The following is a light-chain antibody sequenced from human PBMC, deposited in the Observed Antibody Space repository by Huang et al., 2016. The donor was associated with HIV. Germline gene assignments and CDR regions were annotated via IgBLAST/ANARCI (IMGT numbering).Light chain of an antibody. V-gene: IGKV3-11*01. CDR3: QQRTKWPPVLT. Sequence: EIVFTQSPATLSLSPGDRATLSCRASQSVGVYLAWYQQKPGQAPRLLIFEASNRATGIPDRFSGSGSGTDFTLTIDSLQPDDFAIYYCQQRTKWPPVLTFGGGTRVEIK. CDR2: EAS. CDR1: QSVGVY. J-gene: IGKJ4*01.